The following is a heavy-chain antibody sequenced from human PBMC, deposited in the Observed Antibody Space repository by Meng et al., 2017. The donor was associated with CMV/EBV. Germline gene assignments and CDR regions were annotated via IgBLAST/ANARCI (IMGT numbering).Heavy chain of an antibody. CDR3: AGRDDFWSGYLN. J-gene: IGHJ4*02. V-gene: IGHV4-39*01. Sequence: SETLSLTCTVSGGSISSSSYYWGWIRQPPGKGLEWIGSIYYSGSTYYNPSLKSRVTISVDTSKNQFSLKLSSVTAADTAVYYCAGRDDFWSGYLNWGQGTLVTVSS. D-gene: IGHD3-3*01. CDR1: GGSISSSSYY. CDR2: IYYSGST.